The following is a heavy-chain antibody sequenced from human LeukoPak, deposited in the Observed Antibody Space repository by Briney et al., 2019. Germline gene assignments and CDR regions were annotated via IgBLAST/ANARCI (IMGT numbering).Heavy chain of an antibody. CDR2: IIPILGIA. CDR1: GGTFSSYA. Sequence: SVKVSCKASGGTFSSYAISWVRQAPGQGLEWMGRIIPILGIANYAQKFQGRVTITADKSTSTAYMELSSLRSEDTAVYYCARALQIGMTTVTTLAFDIWGQGTMVTVSS. J-gene: IGHJ3*02. V-gene: IGHV1-69*04. D-gene: IGHD4-17*01. CDR3: ARALQIGMTTVTTLAFDI.